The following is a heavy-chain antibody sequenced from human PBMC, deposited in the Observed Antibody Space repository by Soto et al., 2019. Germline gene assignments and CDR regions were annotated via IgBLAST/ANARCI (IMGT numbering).Heavy chain of an antibody. V-gene: IGHV1-18*01. CDR3: ARDLYCSGGSCYSTKVFDY. CDR2: ISAYNGNT. J-gene: IGHJ4*02. CDR1: GYTFTSYG. D-gene: IGHD2-15*01. Sequence: GGSVKVSCKASGYTFTSYGISWVRQAPGQGLEWMGWISAYNGNTNYAQKLQGRVTMTTDTSTSTAYMELRSLRSDDTAVYYCARDLYCSGGSCYSTKVFDYWGQGTLVTVSS.